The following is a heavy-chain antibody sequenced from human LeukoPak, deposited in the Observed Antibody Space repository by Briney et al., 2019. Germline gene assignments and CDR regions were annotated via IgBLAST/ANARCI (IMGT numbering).Heavy chain of an antibody. Sequence: SETLSLTCAVYGGSFSGYYWSWIRQPPAQGLEWIGEINHSGSTNYNPSLKSRVTISVDTSKNQFSLKLSSVTAADTAVYYCARMRVVAASSPFDYWGQGTLVTVSS. D-gene: IGHD2-15*01. J-gene: IGHJ4*02. CDR2: INHSGST. CDR3: ARMRVVAASSPFDY. CDR1: GGSFSGYY. V-gene: IGHV4-34*01.